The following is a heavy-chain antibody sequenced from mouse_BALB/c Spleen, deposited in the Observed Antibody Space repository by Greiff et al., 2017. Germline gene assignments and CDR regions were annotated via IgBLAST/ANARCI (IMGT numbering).Heavy chain of an antibody. CDR1: GFTFSDYY. Sequence: EVQRVESGGGLVKPGGSLKLSCAASGFTFSDYYMYWVRQTPEKRLEWVATISDSGSYTYYPDSVKGRFTISRDNAKNNLYLQMSSLKSEDTAMYYCARDRYDGDYYAMDYWGQGTSVTVSS. D-gene: IGHD2-14*01. J-gene: IGHJ4*01. V-gene: IGHV5-4*02. CDR3: ARDRYDGDYYAMDY. CDR2: ISDSGSYT.